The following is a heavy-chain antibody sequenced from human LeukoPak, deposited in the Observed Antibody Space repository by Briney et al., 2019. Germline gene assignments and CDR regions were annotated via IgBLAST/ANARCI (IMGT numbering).Heavy chain of an antibody. CDR2: IIPIFGTA. Sequence: SVKVSCKASGGTFSSYAISWVRQAPGQGLEWMGGIIPIFGTANYAQKFQGRVTITTDESTSTAYMELSSLRSEDTAVYYCARSLSGSYYFDYWGQGTLVTVSS. CDR3: ARSLSGSYYFDY. V-gene: IGHV1-69*05. J-gene: IGHJ4*02. D-gene: IGHD1-26*01. CDR1: GGTFSSYA.